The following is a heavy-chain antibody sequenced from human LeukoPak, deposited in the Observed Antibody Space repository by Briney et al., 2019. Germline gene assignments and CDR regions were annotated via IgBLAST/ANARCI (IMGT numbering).Heavy chain of an antibody. CDR2: IWYDGSNK. CDR1: GFTFSRHA. D-gene: IGHD3-22*01. V-gene: IGHV3-33*06. Sequence: GRSLRLFCAASGFTFSRHAMHWVRQAPGKGLEWVAVIWYDGSNKYYADSVKGRSTISRDNSNNTLYLQLNSLRADDTAVYYCAKVTDSSGYFPSDYWGQGTLVTVSS. J-gene: IGHJ4*02. CDR3: AKVTDSSGYFPSDY.